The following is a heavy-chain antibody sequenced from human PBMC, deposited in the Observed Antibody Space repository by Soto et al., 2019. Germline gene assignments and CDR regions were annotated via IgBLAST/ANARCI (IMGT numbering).Heavy chain of an antibody. V-gene: IGHV3-30-3*01. CDR1: GFTFSSYA. CDR2: ISYDGSNK. CDR3: ASEVVGATVFDY. D-gene: IGHD1-26*01. Sequence: QVQLVESGGGVVQPGRSLRLSCAASGFTFSSYAMHWVRQAPGKGLEWVAVISYDGSNKYYADSVKGRFTISRDNSKNTLYLQMNSLRAEDTAVYYCASEVVGATVFDYWGQGTLVTVSS. J-gene: IGHJ4*02.